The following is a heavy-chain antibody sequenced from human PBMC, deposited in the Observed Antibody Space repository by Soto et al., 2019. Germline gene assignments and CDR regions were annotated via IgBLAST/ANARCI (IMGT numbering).Heavy chain of an antibody. CDR3: ARVAYAGQLNNWFDP. CDR2: ISAYNGNT. V-gene: IGHV1-18*04. D-gene: IGHD6-6*01. CDR1: GYTFTIYG. J-gene: IGHJ5*02. Sequence: SVKVFCKPSGYTFTIYGISCVRQAPGQGPEWMGWISAYNGNTNYAQKIKGRVTMTTDTSTSTAYMELRSLRSDDTAVYYCARVAYAGQLNNWFDPWGQGTLVTVSS.